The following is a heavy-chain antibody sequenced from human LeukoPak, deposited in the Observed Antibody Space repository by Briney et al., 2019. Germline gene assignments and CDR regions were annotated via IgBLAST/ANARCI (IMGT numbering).Heavy chain of an antibody. Sequence: SETLSLTCTVSGGSISSSSYYWGWIRQPPGKGLEWIGSIYYSGSTYYKPSLKSRVTISVDTSKNQFSLKLSSVTAADTAVYYCARGVGEYYYDSSGYSETTYYFDYWGQGTLVTVSS. J-gene: IGHJ4*02. CDR1: GGSISSSSYY. CDR2: IYYSGST. CDR3: ARGVGEYYYDSSGYSETTYYFDY. V-gene: IGHV4-39*07. D-gene: IGHD3-22*01.